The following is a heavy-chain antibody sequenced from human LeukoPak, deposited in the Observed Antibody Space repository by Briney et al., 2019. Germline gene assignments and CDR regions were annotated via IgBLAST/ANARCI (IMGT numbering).Heavy chain of an antibody. J-gene: IGHJ4*02. CDR3: ARGSRYNWNYAIGY. V-gene: IGHV4-59*01. CDR2: IYYSGST. Sequence: SETLSLTCTVSGGSISSYYWSWIRQPPGKGLEWIGYIYYSGSTNYNPSLKSRVTISVDTSKDQFSLKLSSVTAADTAVYYCARGSRYNWNYAIGYWGQGTLVTVSS. D-gene: IGHD1-7*01. CDR1: GGSISSYY.